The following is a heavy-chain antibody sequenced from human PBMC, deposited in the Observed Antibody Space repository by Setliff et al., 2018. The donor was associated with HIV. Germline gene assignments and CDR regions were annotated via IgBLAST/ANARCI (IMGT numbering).Heavy chain of an antibody. CDR1: GLTLSSYA. Sequence: GGSLRLSCVASGLTLSSYAMNWVRQAPGKGLEWLSGISNTGSSTYYGDSVKGRFTISRDKSRNIVFLQMKSLRVEDTAVYYCANSPARPPFDCWGQGTTVTVSS. CDR2: ISNTGSST. CDR3: ANSPARPPFDC. V-gene: IGHV3-23*01. J-gene: IGHJ4*03. D-gene: IGHD6-6*01.